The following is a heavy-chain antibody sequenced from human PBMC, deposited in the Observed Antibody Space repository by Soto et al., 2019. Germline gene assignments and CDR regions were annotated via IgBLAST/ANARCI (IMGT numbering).Heavy chain of an antibody. CDR1: GGSIRSYY. CDR2: IYTSGST. J-gene: IGHJ3*02. CDR3: ARAQYYYDSSGTHDAFDI. V-gene: IGHV4-4*07. D-gene: IGHD3-22*01. Sequence: SETLSLTCTVSGGSIRSYYWSWIRQPAGKGLEWIGRIYTSGSTNYNPSLKSRVTMSVDTSKNQFSLKLSSVTAADTAVYYCARAQYYYDSSGTHDAFDIWGIGTMVTVS.